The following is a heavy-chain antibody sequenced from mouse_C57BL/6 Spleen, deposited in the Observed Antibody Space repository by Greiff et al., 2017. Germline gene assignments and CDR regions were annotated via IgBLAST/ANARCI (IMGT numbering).Heavy chain of an antibody. D-gene: IGHD1-1*01. CDR1: GYTFTSYW. V-gene: IGHV1-69*01. CDR3: ARSPITTVVGVDY. Sequence: QVQLQQPGAELVMPGASVKLSCKASGYTFTSYWMHWVKQRPGQGLEWIGEIDPSDSYTNHNQKFKGQSTLTVDKSSSTAYMQLSSLTSEDSAVYYCARSPITTVVGVDYWGQGTTLTVSS. CDR2: IDPSDSYT. J-gene: IGHJ2*01.